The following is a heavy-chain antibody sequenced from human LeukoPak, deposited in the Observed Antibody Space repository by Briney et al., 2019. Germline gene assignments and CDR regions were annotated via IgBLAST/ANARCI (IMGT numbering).Heavy chain of an antibody. CDR2: ISGSGGST. D-gene: IGHD6-13*01. CDR1: GFTFSSYS. V-gene: IGHV3-23*01. Sequence: PGGSLRLSCAASGFTFSSYSMTWVRQAPGKGLEWVSSISGSGGSTYYAGSVKGRFTISRDNSKNTLYLQMNSLRAEDTAVYYCARSEYSSSWSPFDYWGQGTLVTVSS. CDR3: ARSEYSSSWSPFDY. J-gene: IGHJ4*02.